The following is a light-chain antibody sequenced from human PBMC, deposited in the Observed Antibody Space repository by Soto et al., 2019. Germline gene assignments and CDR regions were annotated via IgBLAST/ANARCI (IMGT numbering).Light chain of an antibody. Sequence: DIQLTQSPSFLSASVGDRVTITCRASQGISTYLAWYQQKPGKAPKLLIYAASTLQSGVPLSFSGSGSGTSSTLTISSLQPEDFATYYCQQLLSYPITFGQGTRLEIK. V-gene: IGKV1-9*01. J-gene: IGKJ5*01. CDR2: AAS. CDR3: QQLLSYPIT. CDR1: QGISTY.